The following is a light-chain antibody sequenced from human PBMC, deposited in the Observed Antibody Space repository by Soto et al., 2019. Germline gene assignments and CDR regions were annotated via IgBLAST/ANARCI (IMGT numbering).Light chain of an antibody. J-gene: IGLJ2*01. V-gene: IGLV2-23*02. Sequence: QPVLTQPASVSGSPGQSITIPCTGTSSDVGSYNLVSWYQQHPGKAPKLMIYEVSKRPSGVSNRFSGSKSGNTASLTISGLQAEDEADYYCCSYAGSSTSVVFGGGTKLTVL. CDR1: SSDVGSYNL. CDR2: EVS. CDR3: CSYAGSSTSVV.